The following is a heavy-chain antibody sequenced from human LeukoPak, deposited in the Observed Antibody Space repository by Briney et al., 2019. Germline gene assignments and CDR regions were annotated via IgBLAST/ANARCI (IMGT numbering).Heavy chain of an antibody. CDR2: INAGNGNT. CDR1: GYTFTSYA. V-gene: IGHV1-3*01. J-gene: IGHJ4*02. Sequence: ASVKVSCKASGYTFTSYAMHWVRQAPGQSLEWMGWINAGNGNTKYSQKFQGRVTITRDTSASTAYMELSSLRSEDTAVYYCARLLIAAAGDPVGYWGQGTLVTVSS. D-gene: IGHD6-13*01. CDR3: ARLLIAAAGDPVGY.